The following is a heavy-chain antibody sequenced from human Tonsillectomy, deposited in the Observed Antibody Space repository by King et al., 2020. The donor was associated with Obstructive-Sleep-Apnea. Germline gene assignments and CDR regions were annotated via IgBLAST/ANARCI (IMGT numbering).Heavy chain of an antibody. CDR3: ARVHYYYDSSGYHPPFDY. V-gene: IGHV3-7*01. Sequence: GQLVQSGGGLVQPGGSLRLSCAASGFTFSSYWMSWVRQAPGKGLEWVSNIKQDGSEKYYVDSVKGRFTISRDNAKKSLYLQINSLRAEDTAVYYCARVHYYYDSSGYHPPFDYWGQGTLVTVSS. D-gene: IGHD3-22*01. CDR1: GFTFSSYW. J-gene: IGHJ4*02. CDR2: IKQDGSEK.